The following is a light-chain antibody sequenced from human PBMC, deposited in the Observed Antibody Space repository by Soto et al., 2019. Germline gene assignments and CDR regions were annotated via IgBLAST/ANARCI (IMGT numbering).Light chain of an antibody. CDR2: GAS. Sequence: EIVLTQSPCTLSLSPGDRATLSCRTSQSTSSRYLAWYQQKPGQAPRLLIYGASSRATGIPDRFSGSGSGTDFTLTISRLEPEDFAVYYCQQYASSRTFGGGTKVDIK. CDR3: QQYASSRT. V-gene: IGKV3-20*01. CDR1: QSTSSRY. J-gene: IGKJ4*01.